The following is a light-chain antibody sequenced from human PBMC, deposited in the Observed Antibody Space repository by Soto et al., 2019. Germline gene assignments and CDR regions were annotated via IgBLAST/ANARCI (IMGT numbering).Light chain of an antibody. CDR1: QGIKNY. CDR3: QRHYNAPFT. CDR2: AAS. J-gene: IGKJ4*01. Sequence: DIQVTQHPSSLSASVGDRVTITCRASQGIKNYLAWYQQKPGETPKLLIYAASTLESGIPPRFSGSGSGTDFTLTINNLQHEDVATYYCQRHYNAPFTFVGGTKADIK. V-gene: IGKV1-27*01.